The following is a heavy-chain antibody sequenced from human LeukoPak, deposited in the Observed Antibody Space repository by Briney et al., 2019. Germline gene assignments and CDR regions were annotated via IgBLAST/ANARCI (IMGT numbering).Heavy chain of an antibody. Sequence: ASVKVSCKTSGYIFTDYYIHWVRQAPGQGLEWMRWINPHSSGTNYAQKFQGRVTMTRDTSISTAYMELSRLRSDDTAVYYCARTASWTFDYWGQGTLVTVST. CDR2: INPHSSGT. CDR1: GYIFTDYY. J-gene: IGHJ4*02. D-gene: IGHD3/OR15-3a*01. CDR3: ARTASWTFDY. V-gene: IGHV1-2*02.